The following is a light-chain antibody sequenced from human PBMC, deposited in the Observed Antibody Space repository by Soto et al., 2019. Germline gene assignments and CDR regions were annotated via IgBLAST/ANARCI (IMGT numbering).Light chain of an antibody. Sequence: AIRMTQSPSSLSASTGDRVTITCRASQGIGNALGWYQQKPGEAPKLLIFAASTLQSGVPSRFSGSGSGTDFTLTISSLQAEDFATYYCQQLSTYPSTFGGGTKVDIK. CDR3: QQLSTYPST. CDR2: AAS. CDR1: QGIGNA. V-gene: IGKV1-8*01. J-gene: IGKJ4*01.